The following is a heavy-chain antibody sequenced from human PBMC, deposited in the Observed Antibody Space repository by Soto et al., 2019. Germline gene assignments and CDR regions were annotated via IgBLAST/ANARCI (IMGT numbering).Heavy chain of an antibody. CDR1: GYTFTNCA. V-gene: IGHV1-3*01. J-gene: IGHJ6*02. Sequence: GASVKVSCKASGYTFTNCAMHWVRQAPGQRLEWMGWINGGDGHTKYSPKFQDRVTITRDTSARTAYMELSSLRSEDTAVYYCARNRLRQYYYGMDVWGQGTTVTVSS. D-gene: IGHD3-10*01. CDR3: ARNRLRQYYYGMDV. CDR2: INGGDGHT.